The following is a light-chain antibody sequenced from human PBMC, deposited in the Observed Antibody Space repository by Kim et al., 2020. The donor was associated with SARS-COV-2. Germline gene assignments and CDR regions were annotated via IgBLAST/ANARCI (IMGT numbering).Light chain of an antibody. J-gene: IGKJ5*01. CDR3: HQYHSFPLT. CDR2: DAS. CDR1: QDITTS. V-gene: IGKV1-33*01. Sequence: ASVGDRVTINCQASQDITTSVNWYQQKPGEGPKLLIYDASNLETGVPPRFSGSGSGTDFTFSISTLHPEDIATYYCHQYHSFPLTFGLGTRLEIK.